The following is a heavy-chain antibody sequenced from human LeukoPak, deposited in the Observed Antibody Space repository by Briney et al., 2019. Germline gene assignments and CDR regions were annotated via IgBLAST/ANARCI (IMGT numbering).Heavy chain of an antibody. J-gene: IGHJ6*03. D-gene: IGHD3-9*01. CDR1: GFTVSSNY. Sequence: GGSLRLSCAASGFTVSSNYMSWVRQAPGKGLEWVSYVSGGSGTMYYADSVKGRFTISRDNAKNSLYLQMNSLRAEDTAVYYCARDRGQTGYYWSYYYYMDVWGKGTTVTVSS. CDR3: ARDRGQTGYYWSYYYYMDV. V-gene: IGHV3-48*01. CDR2: VSGGSGTM.